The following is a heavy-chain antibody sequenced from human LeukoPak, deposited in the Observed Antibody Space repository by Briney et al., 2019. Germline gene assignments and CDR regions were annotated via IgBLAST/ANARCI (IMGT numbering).Heavy chain of an antibody. D-gene: IGHD3-9*01. J-gene: IGHJ4*02. CDR3: ASIRYFDWTSFDY. Sequence: SETLSLTCTVSGDSISTSNSYWGWIRQPPGKGLEWIGSIYYSGNTYYNASLKSRVTISVDTSKNQFSLKFTSVTAADTAVYYCASIRYFDWTSFDYWGQGTLVTVSS. V-gene: IGHV4-39*01. CDR1: GDSISTSNSY. CDR2: IYYSGNT.